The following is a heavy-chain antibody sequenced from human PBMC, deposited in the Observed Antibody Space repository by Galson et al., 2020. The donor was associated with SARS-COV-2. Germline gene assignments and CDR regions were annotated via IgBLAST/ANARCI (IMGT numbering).Heavy chain of an antibody. Sequence: SQTLSLTCAVYVGSFSGFSWSWVRQSPGKGLEWIGEINHSGSANYNPSLKSRVTISVDTSKNQFSLKLTSVTAAETGVYFCARGRIGVVPAPILGLGPYYEYYAMDVWGQGTTITVSS. CDR3: ARGRIGVVPAPILGLGPYYEYYAMDV. D-gene: IGHD2-2*01. CDR1: VGSFSGFS. J-gene: IGHJ6*02. V-gene: IGHV4-34*01. CDR2: INHSGSA.